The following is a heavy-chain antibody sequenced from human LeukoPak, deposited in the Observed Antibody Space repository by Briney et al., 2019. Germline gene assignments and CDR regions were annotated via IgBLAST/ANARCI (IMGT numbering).Heavy chain of an antibody. V-gene: IGHV4-61*02. CDR3: ARAVTTRYCTNGVCSRLDC. CDR2: IYTSGST. D-gene: IGHD2-8*01. Sequence: PSETLSLTCTVSGDSISSGRYYWSWIRQPAGKGLEWIGRIYTSGSTNYNPSLESRVTISVDTSKNQFSLKLSSVTAADTAVYYCARAVTTRYCTNGVCSRLDCWGQGTLVTVSS. CDR1: GDSISSGRYY. J-gene: IGHJ4*02.